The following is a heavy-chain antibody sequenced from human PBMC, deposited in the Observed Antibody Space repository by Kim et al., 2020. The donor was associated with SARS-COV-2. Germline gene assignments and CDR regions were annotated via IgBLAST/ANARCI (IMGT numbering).Heavy chain of an antibody. Sequence: YYADSVKGRFTISRDNSKNTLYLQMNSLRAEDTAVYYCAQTKDIDYQFDYWGQGTLVTVSS. D-gene: IGHD2-15*01. CDR3: AQTKDIDYQFDY. J-gene: IGHJ4*02. V-gene: IGHV3-23*01.